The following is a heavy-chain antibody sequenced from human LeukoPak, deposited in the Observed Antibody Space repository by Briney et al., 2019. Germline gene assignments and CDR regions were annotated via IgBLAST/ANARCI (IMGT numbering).Heavy chain of an antibody. J-gene: IGHJ3*02. D-gene: IGHD1-26*01. V-gene: IGHV4-59*08. CDR2: VYYTGST. Sequence: SETLSLTCTVSGGSLSNYYWSWVRQPPGKGLEWIGYVYYTGSTNYNPSLRSRVTMSVDTSKNQFSLKLTSLTATDTAVYYFARYSGSYYPHDAFDIWGQGTEVTVSS. CDR3: ARYSGSYYPHDAFDI. CDR1: GGSLSNYY.